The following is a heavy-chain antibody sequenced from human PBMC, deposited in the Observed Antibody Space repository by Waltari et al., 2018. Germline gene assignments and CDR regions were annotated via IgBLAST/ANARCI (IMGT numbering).Heavy chain of an antibody. CDR1: GFTLTSYA. CDR3: ARDGGSSGYDY. J-gene: IGHJ4*02. CDR2: ISSNGGST. D-gene: IGHD6-19*01. Sequence: EVQLVESGGGLVQPGGSLRLSCAASGFTLTSYAMHSVRQAPGKGLEYVSAISSNGGSTYYANSVKGRFTISRDNSKNTLYLQMGSLRAEDMAVYYCARDGGSSGYDYWGQGTLVTVSS. V-gene: IGHV3-64*01.